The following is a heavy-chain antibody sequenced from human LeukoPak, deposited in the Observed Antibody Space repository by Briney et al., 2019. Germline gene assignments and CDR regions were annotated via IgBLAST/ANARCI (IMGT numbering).Heavy chain of an antibody. J-gene: IGHJ4*02. CDR2: INHSGST. V-gene: IGHV4-34*01. CDR1: GGSFSAYY. CDR3: ARQRGLHTLDY. D-gene: IGHD3-16*01. Sequence: SETLSLTCAVFGGSFSAYYWSWIRQPPGKGLEWIGEINHSGSTNYNPSLKSRVTISVDTSKNQFSLKLSSVTAADTAVYYCARQRGLHTLDYWGRGTLVTVSA.